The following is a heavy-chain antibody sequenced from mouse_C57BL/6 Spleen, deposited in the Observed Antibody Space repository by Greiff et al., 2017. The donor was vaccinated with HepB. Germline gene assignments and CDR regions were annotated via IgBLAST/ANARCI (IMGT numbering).Heavy chain of an antibody. CDR3: ARRGNYEDYYAMDY. V-gene: IGHV5-17*01. Sequence: EVQVVESGGGLVKPGGSLKLSCAASGFTFSDYGMHWVRQAPEKGLEWVAYISSGSSTIYYADTVKGRFTISRDNAKNTLFLQMTSLRSEDTAMYYCARRGNYEDYYAMDYWGQGTSVTVSS. CDR1: GFTFSDYG. CDR2: ISSGSSTI. J-gene: IGHJ4*01. D-gene: IGHD1-1*01.